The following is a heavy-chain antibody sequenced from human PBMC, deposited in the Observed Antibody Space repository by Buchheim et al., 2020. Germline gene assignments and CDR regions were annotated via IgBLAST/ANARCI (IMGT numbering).Heavy chain of an antibody. Sequence: EVQLVESGGGLVQPGGSLRLSCSAPGFPFSIYWMHWVRQAPGKGLAWVSHINREGTTTNYADAVRGRFTLSRDNGKTTLDLQMNNLRAEDTAVYYCVRGMYGSGDYWGQGTL. CDR1: GFPFSIYW. CDR3: VRGMYGSGDY. D-gene: IGHD3-10*01. CDR2: INREGTTT. V-gene: IGHV3-74*01. J-gene: IGHJ4*02.